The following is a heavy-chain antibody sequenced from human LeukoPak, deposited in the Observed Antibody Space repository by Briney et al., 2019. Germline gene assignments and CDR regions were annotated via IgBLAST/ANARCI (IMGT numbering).Heavy chain of an antibody. CDR2: ISWNSGSI. J-gene: IGHJ4*02. CDR1: GFTFDDYA. CDR3: AKDNRIAAGGFDY. Sequence: SLRLSCAASGFTFDDYAMHWVRQAPGKGLEWVSGISWNSGSIGYADSVKGRFTISRDNAKNSLYLQMNSLRAEDTALYYCAKDNRIAAGGFDYWGQGTLVTVSS. V-gene: IGHV3-9*01. D-gene: IGHD6-13*01.